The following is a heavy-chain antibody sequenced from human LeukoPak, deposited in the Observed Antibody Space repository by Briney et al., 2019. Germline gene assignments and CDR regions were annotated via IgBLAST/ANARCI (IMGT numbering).Heavy chain of an antibody. D-gene: IGHD4-11*01. CDR1: GYTFTSYG. CDR3: AVNDYNKNFDY. CDR2: ISGHNGNT. V-gene: IGHV1-18*01. J-gene: IGHJ4*02. Sequence: ASVKVSCKASGYTFTSYGITWVRQAPGQGPEWMGWISGHNGNTNYAQKLQGRVTMTTDTSTSTAYMELRSLRSDDTAVYYWAVNDYNKNFDYWGQGTLVTVSS.